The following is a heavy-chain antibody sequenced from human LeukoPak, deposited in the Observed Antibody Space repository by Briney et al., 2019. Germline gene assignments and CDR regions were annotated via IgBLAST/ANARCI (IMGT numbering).Heavy chain of an antibody. Sequence: SETLSLTCAVSGGSISSTNWWSWVRQPPGKGLEWIGEIYHSGTTNYNPSLKSRVTISVDASKNQFSLKLSSVTAADTAVYYCASYDYGGNSWQGKRGFDYWGQGTLVTVSS. CDR3: ASYDYGGNSWQGKRGFDY. D-gene: IGHD4-23*01. CDR2: IYHSGTT. J-gene: IGHJ4*02. V-gene: IGHV4-4*02. CDR1: GGSISSTNW.